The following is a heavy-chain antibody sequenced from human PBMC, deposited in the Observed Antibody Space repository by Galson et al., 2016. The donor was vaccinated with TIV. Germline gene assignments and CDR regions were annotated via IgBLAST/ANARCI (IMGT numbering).Heavy chain of an antibody. CDR2: IDPSGGGT. J-gene: IGHJ4*02. CDR3: TRDLGRRREY. V-gene: IGHV1-46*01. Sequence: SVKVSCKASGYTFTTYYIHWVRQAPGQGLERMGVIDPSGGGTTYAQKFQARVTMTRDTSTSIVYMGLSSLKSEDTAVYYCTRDLGRRREYWGQGTLVTVSS. CDR1: GYTFTTYY. D-gene: IGHD1-26*01.